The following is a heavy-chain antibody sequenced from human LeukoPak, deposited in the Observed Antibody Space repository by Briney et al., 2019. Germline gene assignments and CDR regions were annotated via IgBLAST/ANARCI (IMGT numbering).Heavy chain of an antibody. J-gene: IGHJ5*02. CDR3: ARDRNYYGSGSYRS. D-gene: IGHD3-10*01. CDR2: INPNSGGT. CDR1: GYTRTSYY. V-gene: IGHV1-2*02. Sequence: ASVKVSCKASGYTRTSYYMHWVRQAPGQGLEWMGWINPNSGGTNYAQKFQGRVTMTRDTSISTAYMELSRLRSDDTAVYYCARDRNYYGSGSYRSWGQGTLVTVSS.